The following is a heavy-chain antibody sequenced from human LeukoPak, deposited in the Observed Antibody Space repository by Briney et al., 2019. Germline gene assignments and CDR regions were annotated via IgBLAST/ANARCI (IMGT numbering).Heavy chain of an antibody. CDR2: INPNSGGT. CDR1: GYTFTGYY. V-gene: IGHV1-2*02. D-gene: IGHD2-21*01. CDR3: ARDRVRLGGLDP. Sequence: ASVKVSCKASGYTFTGYYMHWVRPAPGQGLEWMGWINPNSGGTNYAQKFQGRVTMTRDTSISTAYMELSRLRSDDTAMYYCARDRVRLGGLDPWGQGTLVTVSP. J-gene: IGHJ5*02.